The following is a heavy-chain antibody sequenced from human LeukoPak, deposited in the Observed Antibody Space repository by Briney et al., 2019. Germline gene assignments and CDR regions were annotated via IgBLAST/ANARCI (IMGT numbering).Heavy chain of an antibody. CDR2: IYHSGST. D-gene: IGHD6-19*01. J-gene: IGHJ4*02. CDR3: ARGGSSGWYDFDY. Sequence: SETLSLTCTVSGYSISSGYYWGWIRQPPGKGLEWIGSIYHSGSTYYNPSLKSRVTISVDTSKNQFSLKLSSVTAADTAVYYCARGGSSGWYDFDYWGQGTLVTVSS. CDR1: GYSISSGYY. V-gene: IGHV4-38-2*02.